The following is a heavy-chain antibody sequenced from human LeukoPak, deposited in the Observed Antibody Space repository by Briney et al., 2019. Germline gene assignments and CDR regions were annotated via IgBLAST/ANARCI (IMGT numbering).Heavy chain of an antibody. CDR3: ARCRGAAAGSCYFDY. CDR1: GFTFSSYG. CDR2: IRYDGSNK. V-gene: IGHV3-30*02. Sequence: GGSLRLSCAASGFTFSSYGMHWVRQAPGKGLEWVAFIRYDGSNKYYADSVKGRFTISRDNSKNTLYLQMNSLRAEDTAVYYCARCRGAAAGSCYFDYWGQGTLVTVSS. J-gene: IGHJ4*02. D-gene: IGHD6-13*01.